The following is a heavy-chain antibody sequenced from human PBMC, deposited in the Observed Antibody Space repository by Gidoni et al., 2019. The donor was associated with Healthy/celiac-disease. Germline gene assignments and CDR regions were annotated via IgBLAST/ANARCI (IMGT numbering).Heavy chain of an antibody. CDR3: ARELPLGPGDAEGGDAFDI. J-gene: IGHJ3*02. Sequence: QVQLVESGGGVVQPGRSLRLSCAASGFPFSSYAMHWVRQAPGKGLEWVAVISYDGSNKYYADSVKGRFTISRDNSKNTLYLQMNSLRAEDTAVYYCARELPLGPGDAEGGDAFDIWGQGTMVTVSS. CDR2: ISYDGSNK. CDR1: GFPFSSYA. V-gene: IGHV3-30-3*01. D-gene: IGHD4-17*01.